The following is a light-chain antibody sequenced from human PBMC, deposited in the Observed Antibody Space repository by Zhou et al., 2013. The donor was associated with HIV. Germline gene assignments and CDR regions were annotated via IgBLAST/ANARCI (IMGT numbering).Light chain of an antibody. V-gene: IGKV1-33*01. CDR2: DAS. J-gene: IGKJ4*01. Sequence: DIQMTQSPSSLSASVGDRVTITCQASHDIKKYLNWYQQKAGQAPKLLIYDASNLETGVPSRFSGSGSGTHFTFTISSLQPEDIAAYYCQQYDNLLVTFGGGTKVEVK. CDR1: HDIKKY. CDR3: QQYDNLLVT.